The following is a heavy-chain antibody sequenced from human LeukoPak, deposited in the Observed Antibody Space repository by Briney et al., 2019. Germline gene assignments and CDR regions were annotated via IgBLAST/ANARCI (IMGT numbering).Heavy chain of an antibody. D-gene: IGHD6-13*01. CDR1: GFTFSSYA. Sequence: GGSLRLSCAASGFTFSSYATHWVRQAPGKGLEWVAVISYDGSNKYYADSVKGRFTISRDNSKNTLYLQMNSLRAEDTAVYYCARPTTGSSWSNPYYYYGMDVWGKGTTVTVSS. V-gene: IGHV3-30*04. CDR3: ARPTTGSSWSNPYYYYGMDV. CDR2: ISYDGSNK. J-gene: IGHJ6*04.